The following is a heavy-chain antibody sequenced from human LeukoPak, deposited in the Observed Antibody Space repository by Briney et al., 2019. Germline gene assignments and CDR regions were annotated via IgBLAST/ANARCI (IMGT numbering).Heavy chain of an antibody. J-gene: IGHJ4*02. CDR1: GFTVSSNY. V-gene: IGHV3-53*01. CDR3: ASTLYGDYPLFDY. CDR2: IYSGGST. D-gene: IGHD4-17*01. Sequence: PGGSLRLSCAASGFTVSSNYMSWVRQAPGKGLEWVSVIYSGGSTYYADSVKGRFTISRDNSKNTLYLQMNSLRAEDTAVYYCASTLYGDYPLFDYWGQGTLVTVSS.